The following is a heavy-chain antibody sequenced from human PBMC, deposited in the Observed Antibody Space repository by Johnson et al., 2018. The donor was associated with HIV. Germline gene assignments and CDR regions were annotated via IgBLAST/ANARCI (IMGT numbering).Heavy chain of an antibody. Sequence: VHLVESGGGVVQPGRSLRLSCAASGFTFSSYGMHWVRQAPGKGLEWVAVIWYDGTNKYYTDSVTGRFTISRDNSKNTLFLQMNSLRAEDTGVYYCATADRDAFDIWGQGTMVIVSS. CDR2: IWYDGTNK. CDR1: GFTFSSYG. J-gene: IGHJ3*02. V-gene: IGHV3-33*01. CDR3: ATADRDAFDI.